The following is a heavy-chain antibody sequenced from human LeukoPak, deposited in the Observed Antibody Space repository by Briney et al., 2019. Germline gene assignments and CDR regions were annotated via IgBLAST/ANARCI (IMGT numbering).Heavy chain of an antibody. V-gene: IGHV1-69*13. J-gene: IGHJ4*02. CDR2: IIPIFGTA. CDR3: ARDLNPGYSSGWFLD. Sequence: SVKVSCKASGGTFSSYAISWVRQAPGQGLEWMGGIIPIFGTANYAQKFQGRVTITADESTSTAYMELSSLRSEDTAVYYCARDLNPGYSSGWFLDWGQGTLVTVSS. D-gene: IGHD6-19*01. CDR1: GGTFSSYA.